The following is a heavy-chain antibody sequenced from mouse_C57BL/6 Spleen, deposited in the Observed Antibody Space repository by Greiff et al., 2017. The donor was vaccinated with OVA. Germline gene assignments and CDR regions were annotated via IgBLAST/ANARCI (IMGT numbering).Heavy chain of an antibody. J-gene: IGHJ3*01. CDR2: INPSSGYT. CDR3: ARWEQVAY. Sequence: QVQLQQSGAELARPGASVKMSCKASGYTFTSYTMHWVKQRPGQGLEWIGYINPSSGYTKYNQKFKDKATLTTDNSSSTAYMQLSSLASEDSAVCDCARWEQVAYWGQGTLVTVSA. D-gene: IGHD4-1*01. V-gene: IGHV1-4*01. CDR1: GYTFTSYT.